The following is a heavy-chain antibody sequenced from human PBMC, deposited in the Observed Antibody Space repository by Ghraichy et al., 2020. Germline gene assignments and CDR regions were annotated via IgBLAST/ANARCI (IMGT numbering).Heavy chain of an antibody. CDR2: INAGNGNT. V-gene: IGHV1-3*01. J-gene: IGHJ6*02. Sequence: ASVKVSCKASGYTFTSYAMHWVRQAPGQRLEWMGWINAGNGNTKYSQKFQGRVTITRDTSASTAYMELSSLRSEDTAVYYCARDPIVVVGEGGMDVWGQGTTVTVSS. D-gene: IGHD3-22*01. CDR1: GYTFTSYA. CDR3: ARDPIVVVGEGGMDV.